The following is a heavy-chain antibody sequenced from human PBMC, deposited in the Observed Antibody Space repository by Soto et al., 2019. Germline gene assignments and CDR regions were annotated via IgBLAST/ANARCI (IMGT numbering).Heavy chain of an antibody. CDR1: GGSFSGYY. J-gene: IGHJ1*01. V-gene: IGHV4-34*01. CDR3: ARGWAASGEMAEHFQY. Sequence: QVQLQQWGAGLLKPSETLSLTCAVYGGSFSGYYWSWIRQPPGKGLEWIGEINHSGSTNYNPALKGRVHITIETSKDQFSLKLRSVTAADTAVYYCARGWAASGEMAEHFQYWGQGTRVTVSS. CDR2: INHSGST. D-gene: IGHD6-13*01.